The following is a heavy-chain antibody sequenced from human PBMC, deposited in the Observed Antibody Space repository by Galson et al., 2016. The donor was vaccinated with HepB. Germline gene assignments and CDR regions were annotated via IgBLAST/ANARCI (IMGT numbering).Heavy chain of an antibody. CDR1: GFTFSSDA. D-gene: IGHD6-13*01. CDR2: ISASGAGT. Sequence: SLRLSCAASGFTFSSDAMSWVRQAPEKGLEWVSGISASGAGTYYADSVKGRFTISRDNAKNTLYLQMNSLRAEDTAVYYCASSVAAAGNWFDPWGQGTLVTVSS. V-gene: IGHV3-23*01. CDR3: ASSVAAAGNWFDP. J-gene: IGHJ5*02.